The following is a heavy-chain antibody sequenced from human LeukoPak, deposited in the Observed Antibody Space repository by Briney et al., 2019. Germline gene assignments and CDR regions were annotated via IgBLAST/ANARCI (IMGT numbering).Heavy chain of an antibody. Sequence: SETLSLTCTVSGGSISSSSCYWGWIRQPPGKGLEWIGEINHSGSTNYNPSLKSRVTISVDTSKNHFSLKLSSVTAADTAVYYCARYSGSYPHDAFDIWGQGTMVTVSS. CDR3: ARYSGSYPHDAFDI. D-gene: IGHD1-26*01. CDR2: INHSGST. CDR1: GGSISSSSCY. J-gene: IGHJ3*02. V-gene: IGHV4-39*07.